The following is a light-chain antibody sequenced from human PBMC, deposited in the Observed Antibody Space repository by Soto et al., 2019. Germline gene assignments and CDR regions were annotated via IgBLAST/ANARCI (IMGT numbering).Light chain of an antibody. J-gene: IGKJ1*01. CDR3: QQTYNTPVT. CDR2: FAS. CDR1: QSISSY. V-gene: IGKV1-39*01. Sequence: DIQMTQSPSSLSASVGDRVTITCRASQSISSYLNWYQQKPGKAPKLLIYFASILQSGVPSRFGGSGSGTDFSLTISRLQPEDFATYYCQQTYNTPVTFGQGTKVEV.